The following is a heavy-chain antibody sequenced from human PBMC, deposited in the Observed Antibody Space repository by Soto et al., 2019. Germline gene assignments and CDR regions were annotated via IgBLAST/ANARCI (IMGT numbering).Heavy chain of an antibody. J-gene: IGHJ4*02. Sequence: QVQLQESGPGLVKPSDTLSLTCAVSGYSISSSNWWGWIRQPPGKGLEWIGYIYYSGTTYYNPSLKSXVTPSXXTSKNQFSLKLTSVTAVDTAVYYCAGREIQGPIDYWGQGTLVTVSS. CDR3: AGREIQGPIDY. CDR2: IYYSGTT. D-gene: IGHD1-26*01. V-gene: IGHV4-28*01. CDR1: GYSISSSNW.